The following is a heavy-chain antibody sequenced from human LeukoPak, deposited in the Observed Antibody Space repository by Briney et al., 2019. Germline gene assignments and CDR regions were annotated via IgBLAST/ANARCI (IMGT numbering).Heavy chain of an antibody. D-gene: IGHD3-22*01. Sequence: SETLSLTCTVSGGSISSSSYYWGWIRQAPGKGLEWIGYIYYSGSTNYNPSLKSRVTISVDTSKKQFSLKLSSVTAADTAVYYCAREYYYDSSGYYPPHAFDIWGQGTMVTVSS. CDR3: AREYYYDSSGYYPPHAFDI. J-gene: IGHJ3*02. CDR1: GGSISSSSYY. V-gene: IGHV4-61*01. CDR2: IYYSGST.